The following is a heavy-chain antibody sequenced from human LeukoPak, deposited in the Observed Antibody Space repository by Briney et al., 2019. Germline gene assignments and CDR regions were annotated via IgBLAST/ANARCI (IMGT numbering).Heavy chain of an antibody. D-gene: IGHD1-7*01. V-gene: IGHV4-4*07. Sequence: SETLSPTCTVSGGSISGYYWSWIRQPAGKGLEWIGRVYTSGSTHYNPSLKSRVTMSVDTSKNQFSLKLSSVTAADTAVYYCARLITGTTTAFDIWGQGTMVTVSS. CDR3: ARLITGTTTAFDI. CDR2: VYTSGST. J-gene: IGHJ3*02. CDR1: GGSISGYY.